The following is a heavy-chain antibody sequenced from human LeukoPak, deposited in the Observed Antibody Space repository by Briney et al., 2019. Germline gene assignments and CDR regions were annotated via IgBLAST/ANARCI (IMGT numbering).Heavy chain of an antibody. Sequence: TGGSLRLSCAASGFTFSSYAMHWVRQAPGKGLEWVSTIRSNGATAYNADSVKGRFTISRDNSKNTVYLQMNSLRVEDTAIYYCARGQEFDDGVFDSWGQGTLVTVSS. J-gene: IGHJ4*02. CDR1: GFTFSSYA. CDR2: IRSNGATA. CDR3: ARGQEFDDGVFDS. D-gene: IGHD1-1*01. V-gene: IGHV3-23*01.